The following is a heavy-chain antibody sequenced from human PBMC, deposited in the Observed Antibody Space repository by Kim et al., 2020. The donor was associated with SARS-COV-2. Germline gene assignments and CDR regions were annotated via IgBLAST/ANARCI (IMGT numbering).Heavy chain of an antibody. CDR2: INAGNGNT. Sequence: ASVKVSCKASGYTFTSYAMHWVRQAPGQRLEWMGWINAGNGNTKYSQKFQGRVTITRDTSASTAYMELSSLRSEDTAVYYCASPSIAARRYYYYGMDVWGQGTTVTVSS. CDR3: ASPSIAARRYYYYGMDV. J-gene: IGHJ6*02. D-gene: IGHD6-6*01. V-gene: IGHV1-3*01. CDR1: GYTFTSYA.